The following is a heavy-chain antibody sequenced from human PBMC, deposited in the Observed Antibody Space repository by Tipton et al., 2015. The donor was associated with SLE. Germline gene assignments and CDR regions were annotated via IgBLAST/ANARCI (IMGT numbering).Heavy chain of an antibody. CDR2: IYYSGST. CDR1: GGSISSGDYY. D-gene: IGHD6-19*01. CDR3: ATSHERHSSGYNFDY. V-gene: IGHV4-30-4*02. Sequence: TLSLTCTVSGGSISSGDYYWSWIRQAPGKGLEWIGNIYYSGSTYYNTSLKSRGTISVDTSKNQFSLKLSSVTAADTAVYYCATSHERHSSGYNFDYWGQGTLVTVSS. J-gene: IGHJ4*02.